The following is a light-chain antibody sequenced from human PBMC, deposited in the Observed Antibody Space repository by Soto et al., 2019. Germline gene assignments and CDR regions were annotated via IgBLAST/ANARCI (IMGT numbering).Light chain of an antibody. CDR1: SSDVGGYNY. J-gene: IGLJ3*02. CDR3: YSYAGSYAWV. V-gene: IGLV2-11*01. CDR2: DVS. Sequence: QSALTPPRSVSGSPGQSVTISCTGTSSDVGGYNYVSWYQQHPGKAPKLIIYDVSKRPSGVPDRFSGSKSGNTASLTISGLQAEDEADYYCYSYAGSYAWVFGGGTKLTVL.